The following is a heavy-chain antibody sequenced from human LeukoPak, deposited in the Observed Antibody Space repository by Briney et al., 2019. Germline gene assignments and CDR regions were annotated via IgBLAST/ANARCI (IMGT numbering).Heavy chain of an antibody. CDR2: INPSGGGT. J-gene: IGHJ3*02. Sequence: ASVKVSCKASGYTFTSYYMHWVRQAPGQGLEWMGIINPSGGGTSYAQKFQGRVTMTRDTSTSTVYMELSSLRSEDTAVYYCARDLSDIVVVVAEGGAFDIWGQGTMVTVSS. CDR3: ARDLSDIVVVVAEGGAFDI. V-gene: IGHV1-46*01. CDR1: GYTFTSYY. D-gene: IGHD2-15*01.